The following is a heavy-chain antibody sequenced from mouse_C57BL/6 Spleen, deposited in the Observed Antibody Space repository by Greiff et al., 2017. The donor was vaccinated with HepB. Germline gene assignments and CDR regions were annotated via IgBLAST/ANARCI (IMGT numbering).Heavy chain of an antibody. J-gene: IGHJ1*03. V-gene: IGHV10-3*01. CDR1: GFTFNTYA. D-gene: IGHD1-1*01. CDR3: VRGDFDYYGSSHWYFDV. CDR2: IRSKSSNYAT. Sequence: EVKVVESGGGLVQPKGSLKLSCAASGFTFNTYAMHWVRQAPGKGLEWVARIRSKSSNYATYYADSVKDRFTISRDDSQSMLYLQMNNLKTEDTAMYYCVRGDFDYYGSSHWYFDVWGTGTTVTVSS.